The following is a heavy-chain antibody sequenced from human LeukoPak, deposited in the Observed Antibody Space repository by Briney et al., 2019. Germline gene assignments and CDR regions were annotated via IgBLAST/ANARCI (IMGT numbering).Heavy chain of an antibody. CDR3: ARGSA. J-gene: IGHJ5*02. Sequence: HPGGSLRLSCAASGFTFSSYAMYWVRQARGKGLEYVSAITTNGGSTYYANSGKGRFTISRDNSKNTVYLQMGRLRAEDMGVYYCARGSAWGQGTLVTVSS. CDR2: ITTNGGST. CDR1: GFTFSSYA. V-gene: IGHV3-64*01.